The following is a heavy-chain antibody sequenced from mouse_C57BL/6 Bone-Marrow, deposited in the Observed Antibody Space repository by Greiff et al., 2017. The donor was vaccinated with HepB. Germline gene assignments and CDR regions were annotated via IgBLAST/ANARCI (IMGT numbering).Heavy chain of an antibody. V-gene: IGHV1-26*01. CDR3: ARKWYFDV. CDR1: GYTFTDYY. J-gene: IGHJ1*03. Sequence: EVQLQQSGPELVKPGASVKISCKASGYTFTDYYMNWVKQSHGKSLEWIRDINPNNGGTSYNQKFKGKATLTVDKSSSTAYMELRSLTSEDSAVYYCARKWYFDVWGTGTTVTVSS. CDR2: INPNNGGT.